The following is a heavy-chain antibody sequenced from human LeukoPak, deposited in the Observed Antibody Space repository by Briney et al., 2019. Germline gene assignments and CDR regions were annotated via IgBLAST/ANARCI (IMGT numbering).Heavy chain of an antibody. CDR1: GFAFDDYA. V-gene: IGHV3-43*02. CDR3: AKGEIALAGNYFQY. D-gene: IGHD6-19*01. Sequence: GGSLRLSCAASGFAFDDYAMHCVRQAPGKGLEWVCVVSGDATSTYYADSVKGRFTISRDNGKSSLYLQMDSLRPEDTALYYCAKGEIALAGNYFQYWGRGSLVTVSS. J-gene: IGHJ1*01. CDR2: VSGDATST.